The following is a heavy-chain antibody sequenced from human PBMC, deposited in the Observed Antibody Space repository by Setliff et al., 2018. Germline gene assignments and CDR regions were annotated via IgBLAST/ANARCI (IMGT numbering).Heavy chain of an antibody. V-gene: IGHV4-34*03. CDR3: TLFGDRDTVDT. J-gene: IGHJ3*02. CDR2: IYYRGST. CDR1: GGSFSGYY. Sequence: SETLSLTCAVYGGSFSGYYWSWIRQPPGKGLEWIGSIYYRGSTYYNPSLKSRVTISVDTSKNQFSLKLSSVTAADTAVYYCTLFGDRDTVDTWGQGTMVTVSS. D-gene: IGHD3-16*01.